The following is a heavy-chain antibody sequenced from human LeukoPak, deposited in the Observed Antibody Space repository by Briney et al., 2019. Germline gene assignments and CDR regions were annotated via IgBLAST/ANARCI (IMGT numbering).Heavy chain of an antibody. CDR3: AKSSYDILAGCYYFDY. CDR1: RFTFSTYA. V-gene: IGHV3-23*01. D-gene: IGHD3-9*01. Sequence: SGGSLRLSCAASRFTFSTYAMSWVRQAPGKGLEWVSAISGGAGTTYYADSVKGRFTISRDNSKNTLYLQMSSLRAEDTAVYYCAKSSYDILAGCYYFDYWGQGALVTVSS. J-gene: IGHJ4*02. CDR2: ISGGAGTT.